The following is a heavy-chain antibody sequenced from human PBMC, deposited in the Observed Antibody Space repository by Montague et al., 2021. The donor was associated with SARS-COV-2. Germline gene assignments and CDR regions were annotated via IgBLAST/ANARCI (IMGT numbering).Heavy chain of an antibody. Sequence: SLRLSCAASGFTFSSYSMNWVRQAPGKGLEWVSSINSSSSYIYYADSVKGRFTISRDNAKDSLYLQMNSLRAEDTAVYYCARVGGNGWYVDYWGQGTLVTVSS. D-gene: IGHD6-19*01. CDR1: GFTFSSYS. V-gene: IGHV3-21*01. CDR2: INSSSSYI. CDR3: ARVGGNGWYVDY. J-gene: IGHJ4*02.